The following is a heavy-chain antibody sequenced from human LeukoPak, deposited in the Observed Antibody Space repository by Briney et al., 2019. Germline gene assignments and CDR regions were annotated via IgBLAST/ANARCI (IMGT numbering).Heavy chain of an antibody. Sequence: GRSLRLSCAASGFTFSSYGMHWVRQAPGKGLEWVAVISYDGSNKYYADSVKGRFTISRDNSKNTLYLQMNSLRAEDTAVYYCAKDYGQYGGGYYYYYMDVWGKGTTVTVSS. CDR2: ISYDGSNK. J-gene: IGHJ6*03. CDR3: AKDYGQYGGGYYYYYMDV. CDR1: GFTFSSYG. D-gene: IGHD4-23*01. V-gene: IGHV3-30*18.